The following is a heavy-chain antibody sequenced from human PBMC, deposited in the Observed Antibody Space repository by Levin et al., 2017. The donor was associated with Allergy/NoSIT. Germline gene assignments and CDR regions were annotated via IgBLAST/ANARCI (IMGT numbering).Heavy chain of an antibody. J-gene: IGHJ6*02. CDR3: AKGGGHDVDYYYDGLDV. D-gene: IGHD3-10*01. V-gene: IGHV3-23*01. CDR2: ISGGGRP. Sequence: GESLKISCAASRFTFSTYDMSWVRQAPGKGLEWVSDISGGGRPYYADSVKGRFTISRDNSKNTLYLQMDRLRVDDTAVYYCAKGGGHDVDYYYDGLDVWGQGTTVTVSS. CDR1: RFTFSTYD.